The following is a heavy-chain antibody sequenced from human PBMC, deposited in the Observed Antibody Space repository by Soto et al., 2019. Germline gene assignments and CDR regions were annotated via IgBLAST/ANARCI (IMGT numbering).Heavy chain of an antibody. Sequence: LRLSCEASGFTFRSHDMSWVRQAPGKELEWVATISGSGSNTHYTDSVKGRFIISKDNAKNTMYLQMDSLRAEDTAVYYCARDKVVGRTLTTHYYYVLDVWGQGTSVTVSS. D-gene: IGHD2-15*01. CDR3: ARDKVVGRTLTTHYYYVLDV. CDR1: GFTFRSHD. V-gene: IGHV3-23*01. J-gene: IGHJ6*02. CDR2: ISGSGSNT.